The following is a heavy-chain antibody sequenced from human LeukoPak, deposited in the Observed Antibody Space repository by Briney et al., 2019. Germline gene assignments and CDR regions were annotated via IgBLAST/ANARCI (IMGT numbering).Heavy chain of an antibody. D-gene: IGHD2-2*01. Sequence: SETLSLTCTVSGDSISSGDYYWSWIRQPPGKGLEWLGYIYHSGTTYYNPSLKSRVTMSVDTSKNQFSLKLSSVTAADTAVYYCARDRDTIVPAALFDYWGQGTLVTVSS. CDR3: ARDRDTIVPAALFDY. J-gene: IGHJ4*02. V-gene: IGHV4-30-2*01. CDR2: IYHSGTT. CDR1: GDSISSGDYY.